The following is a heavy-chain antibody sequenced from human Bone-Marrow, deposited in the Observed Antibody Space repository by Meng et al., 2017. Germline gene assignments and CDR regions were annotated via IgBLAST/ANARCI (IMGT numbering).Heavy chain of an antibody. Sequence: GGSLRLSCAASGFTFSTYEMNRVRQAPGQGLEWVSYISSRGKTKYYADSVKGRFTHSRDNAKNSLYLQMNSLKDEDTALYYCARVPALRSWSDYWGQGTMVTVSS. CDR1: GFTFSTYE. V-gene: IGHV3-48*03. D-gene: IGHD6-13*01. CDR3: ARVPALRSWSDY. J-gene: IGHJ4*02. CDR2: ISSRGKTK.